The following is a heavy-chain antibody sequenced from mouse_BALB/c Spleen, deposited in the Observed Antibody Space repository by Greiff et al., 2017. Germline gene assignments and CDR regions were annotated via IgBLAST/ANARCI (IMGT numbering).Heavy chain of an antibody. CDR3: ARYYDYDGGNGWFAY. J-gene: IGHJ3*01. D-gene: IGHD2-4*01. CDR2: INPGSGGT. CDR1: GYAFTNYL. V-gene: IGHV1-54*03. Sequence: QVQLQQSGAELVRPGTSVKVSCKASGYAFTNYLIEWVKQRPGQGLEWIGVINPGSGGTNYNEKFKGKATLTADKSSSTAYMQLSSLTSDDSAVYFCARYYDYDGGNGWFAYWGQGTLVTVSA.